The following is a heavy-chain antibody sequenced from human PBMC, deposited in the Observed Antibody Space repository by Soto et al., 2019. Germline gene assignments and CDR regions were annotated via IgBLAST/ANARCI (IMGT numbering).Heavy chain of an antibody. CDR2: ISSNGGST. Sequence: GGSLRLSCAASGFTFSSYAMHWVRQAPGKGLEYVSAISSNGGSTYYANSVKGRFTISRDNSKNTLYLQMGSLRAEEMAVYYCARVSLYCSSTSCYPRHYYYMDVWGKGTTVTVSS. D-gene: IGHD2-2*01. V-gene: IGHV3-64*01. CDR1: GFTFSSYA. CDR3: ARVSLYCSSTSCYPRHYYYMDV. J-gene: IGHJ6*03.